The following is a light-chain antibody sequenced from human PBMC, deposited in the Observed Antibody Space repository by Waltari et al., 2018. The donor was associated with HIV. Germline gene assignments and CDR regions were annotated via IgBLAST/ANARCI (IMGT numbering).Light chain of an antibody. Sequence: EIVLTQSPATLSVAPGERATLSCRASQSVSTYLAWYQQKPGQAPRLLIYDASKRASGIATRFSGSGSGTDFTLTISSLAPEDFALYYCHQRTNWLTFGGGTRVE. J-gene: IGKJ4*01. CDR1: QSVSTY. CDR3: HQRTNWLT. CDR2: DAS. V-gene: IGKV3-11*01.